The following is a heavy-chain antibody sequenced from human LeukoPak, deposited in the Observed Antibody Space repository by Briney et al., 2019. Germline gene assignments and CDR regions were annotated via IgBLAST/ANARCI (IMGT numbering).Heavy chain of an antibody. V-gene: IGHV1-3*01. D-gene: IGHD6-19*01. Sequence: ASVKVSCKASGYTFTSYAMHWVRQAPGQRLEWMGWISAGNGNTKYSQKFQGRVTITRDTSASTAYMELSSLRSEDTAVYYCASHPTSGRWEQWLGLDYWGQGTLVTVSS. CDR2: ISAGNGNT. J-gene: IGHJ4*02. CDR1: GYTFTSYA. CDR3: ASHPTSGRWEQWLGLDY.